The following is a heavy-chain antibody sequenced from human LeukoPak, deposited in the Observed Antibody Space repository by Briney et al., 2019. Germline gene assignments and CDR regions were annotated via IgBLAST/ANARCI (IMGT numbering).Heavy chain of an antibody. CDR1: GFTFSSYG. V-gene: IGHV3-64D*06. CDR3: VKVAYSDYGFFDY. Sequence: GGSLRLSCAASGFTFSSYGMHWVRQAPGKGLESVSAIDSYGDSTYYADSVKGRFSISRDNSKNTLYLQMSSLRAEDTALYYCVKVAYSDYGFFDYWGQGTLVTVSS. J-gene: IGHJ4*02. D-gene: IGHD5-12*01. CDR2: IDSYGDST.